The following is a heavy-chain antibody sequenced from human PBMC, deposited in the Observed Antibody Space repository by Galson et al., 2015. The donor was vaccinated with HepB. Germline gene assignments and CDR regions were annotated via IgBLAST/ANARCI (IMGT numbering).Heavy chain of an antibody. Sequence: SVKVSCKASGYSFTDYYMHWVRQAPGQGLEWMGIINPTGGVTTYAQRFQGRVTMTSDTSTSIVYMALSSLRSEDTAVYYCARGRNAYYYDSSVNFQHWGQGTLVTVSS. V-gene: IGHV1-46*01. J-gene: IGHJ1*01. CDR1: GYSFTDYY. CDR2: INPTGGVT. D-gene: IGHD3-22*01. CDR3: ARGRNAYYYDSSVNFQH.